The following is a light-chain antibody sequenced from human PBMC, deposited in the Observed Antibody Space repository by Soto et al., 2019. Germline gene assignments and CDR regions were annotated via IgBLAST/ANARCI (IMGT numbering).Light chain of an antibody. CDR3: SSYTSSSSNYV. J-gene: IGLJ1*01. V-gene: IGLV2-14*01. CDR1: SSDVGGYNY. Sequence: LYGSSSGAPGQSITITCTGTSSDVGGYNYVSWYQQHPGKAPKLMIYDVSNRPSGVSNRFSGSKSGNTASLTISGLQAEDEADYYCSSYTSSSSNYVFGTGTKVTVL. CDR2: DVS.